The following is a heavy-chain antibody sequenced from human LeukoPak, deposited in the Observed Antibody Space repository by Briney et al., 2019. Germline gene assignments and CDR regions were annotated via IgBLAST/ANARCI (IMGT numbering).Heavy chain of an antibody. J-gene: IGHJ4*02. CDR2: IYTSGST. CDR1: GGSISSYY. CDR3: ARSNPSVDYGDYAFDY. Sequence: SETLSLTCTVSGGSISSYYWSWIRQPAGKGLEWIGRIYTSGSTNYNPSLKSRVTMSVDTSKNQFSLKLSSVTAADTAVYYCARSNPSVDYGDYAFDYWGQGTLVTVSA. V-gene: IGHV4-4*07. D-gene: IGHD4-17*01.